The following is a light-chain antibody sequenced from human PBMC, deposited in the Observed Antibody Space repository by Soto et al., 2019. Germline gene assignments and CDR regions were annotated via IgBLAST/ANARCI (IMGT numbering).Light chain of an antibody. CDR2: DAS. CDR1: QSVSSH. J-gene: IGKJ5*01. CDR3: QQRSSAIT. V-gene: IGKV3-11*01. Sequence: EIVMTQSPATLSLSPGERATLSCRASQSVSSHLAWFQQRPGQAPRLLIYDASNRATGIPARFSGRGSGTDFTLTISSLEPEDFAVYYCQQRSSAITFGQGTRPENK.